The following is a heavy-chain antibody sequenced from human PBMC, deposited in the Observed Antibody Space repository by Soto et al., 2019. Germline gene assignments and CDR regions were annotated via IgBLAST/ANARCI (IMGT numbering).Heavy chain of an antibody. CDR3: TFGYYGSGPYYYYYMDV. V-gene: IGHV4-31*03. CDR1: GGSISSGAKY. Sequence: QVQLQESGPGLVKPSQTLSLICSVSGGSISSGAKYWSWIRQHPGKGLEWIGYIYYTGNTDYNPSHKSRVIISVDSSKNLFFINRTSVAAAAAAVYYTTFGYYGSGPYYYYYMDVWGKGTTVTVSS. J-gene: IGHJ6*03. CDR2: IYYTGNT. D-gene: IGHD3-10*01.